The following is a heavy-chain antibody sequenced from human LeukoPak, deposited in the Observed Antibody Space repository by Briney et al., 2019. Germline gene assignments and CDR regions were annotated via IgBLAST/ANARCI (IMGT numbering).Heavy chain of an antibody. Sequence: GGSLRLSCAASGYTFSSYSMNWVRQAPGKGLEWVSSISSSSSYIYYADSVKGRFTISRDNAKNSLYLQMNSLRAEDTAVYYCARDRCSSTSCFNDYWGQGTLVTVSS. V-gene: IGHV3-21*01. CDR2: ISSSSSYI. D-gene: IGHD2-2*01. CDR1: GYTFSSYS. CDR3: ARDRCSSTSCFNDY. J-gene: IGHJ4*02.